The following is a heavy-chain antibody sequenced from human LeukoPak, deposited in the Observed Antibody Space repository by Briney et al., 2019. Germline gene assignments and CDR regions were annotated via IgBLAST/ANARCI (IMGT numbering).Heavy chain of an antibody. D-gene: IGHD6-19*01. CDR3: AREAYSSGWYLDY. CDR1: GYTFTGYY. Sequence: ASVKVSCKASGYTFTGYYMHWVRQAPGQGLEWMGWINPNSGGTNYAQKFQGRVTMTRDTSISTAYMELSRLRSDDTAVYYCAREAYSSGWYLDYWGQGTLVTVSS. CDR2: INPNSGGT. V-gene: IGHV1-2*02. J-gene: IGHJ4*02.